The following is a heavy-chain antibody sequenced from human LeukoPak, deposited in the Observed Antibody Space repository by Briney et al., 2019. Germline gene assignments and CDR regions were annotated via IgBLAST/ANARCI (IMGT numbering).Heavy chain of an antibody. CDR3: ARTSAVEMATILDY. CDR1: GGSISSGGYY. V-gene: IGHV4-31*03. D-gene: IGHD5-24*01. CDR2: IYYSGST. Sequence: TLSLTCTVSGGSISSGGYYWSWIRQHPGKGLEWIGYIYYSGSTYYNPSLKSRVTISVDTSKNQFSLKLSSVTAADTAVYYCARTSAVEMATILDYWGQGTLVTVSS. J-gene: IGHJ4*02.